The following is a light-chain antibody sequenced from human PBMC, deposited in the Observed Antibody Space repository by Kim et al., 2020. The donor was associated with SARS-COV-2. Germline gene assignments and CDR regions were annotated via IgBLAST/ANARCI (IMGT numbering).Light chain of an antibody. CDR3: DSRESGSLHVL. CDR2: GKN. CDR1: SLRFYR. V-gene: IGLV3-19*01. J-gene: IGLJ2*01. Sequence: SSELTQDPTVSVALGQTVKITCQGDSLRFYRGCWYQQKPGQAPRLVIYGKNKRPSGIPDRFSVSTSGNTATLTITGTQAEDEAVYYCDSRESGSLHVLFGGGTQLTVL.